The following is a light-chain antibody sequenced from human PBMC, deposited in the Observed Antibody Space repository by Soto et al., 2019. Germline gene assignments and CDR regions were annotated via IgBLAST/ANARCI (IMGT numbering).Light chain of an antibody. J-gene: IGKJ4*01. V-gene: IGKV3-11*01. CDR1: QSVSSY. Sequence: EIVLTQSPATLSLSPGERATLSCRASQSVSSYLAWYQQKPGQAPRLLIYDASNRATGIPARFSGSGSGTDFSLTISSLEPEDFAVYYCQQRSNXLLTFGGGTKVDIK. CDR2: DAS. CDR3: QQRSNXLLT.